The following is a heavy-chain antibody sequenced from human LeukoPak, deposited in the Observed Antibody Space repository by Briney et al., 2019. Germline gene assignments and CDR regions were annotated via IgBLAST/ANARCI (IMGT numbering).Heavy chain of an antibody. CDR1: GFTLSSYG. CDR3: AKEMTYYYDSSGLDY. V-gene: IGHV3-33*06. D-gene: IGHD3-22*01. J-gene: IGHJ4*02. CDR2: IWYDGSNK. Sequence: PGGYLRLSCAASGFTLSSYGMHWVRQAPGKGLEWVAVIWYDGSNKYYADSVKGRFTISRDNSKNTLYLQMNSLRAEDTAVYYCAKEMTYYYDSSGLDYWGQGTLVTVSS.